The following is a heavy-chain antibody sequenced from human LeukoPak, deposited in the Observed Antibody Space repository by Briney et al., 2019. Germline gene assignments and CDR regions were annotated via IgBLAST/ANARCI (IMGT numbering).Heavy chain of an antibody. V-gene: IGHV3-48*01. J-gene: IGHJ5*02. CDR1: AFTLSNYS. CDR2: ISSSSRTI. D-gene: IGHD3-16*01. CDR3: AHLSRLGELHGS. Sequence: GGSLRLSCAASAFTLSNYSMAWVRQAPGKGLEWISYISSSSRTIYYADSVKGRFTVSRDNAKNSLSLQMNSLRAEDTAVYYCAHLSRLGELHGSWGQGTLVTVSS.